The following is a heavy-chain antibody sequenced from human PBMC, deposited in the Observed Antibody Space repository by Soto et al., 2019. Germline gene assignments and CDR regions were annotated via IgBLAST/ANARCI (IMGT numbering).Heavy chain of an antibody. J-gene: IGHJ4*02. V-gene: IGHV3-30-3*01. CDR3: ARDRSWLAVAVLVDY. CDR1: GFTFSSYA. Sequence: QVQLVESGGGVVQPGRSLRLSCAASGFTFSSYAMHWVRQAPGKGLEWVALISYDGSNKYYADSVKGRFTISRDNSKNTLYLQMNSLRAEDTAVYYCARDRSWLAVAVLVDYWGQGTLVTVSS. D-gene: IGHD6-19*01. CDR2: ISYDGSNK.